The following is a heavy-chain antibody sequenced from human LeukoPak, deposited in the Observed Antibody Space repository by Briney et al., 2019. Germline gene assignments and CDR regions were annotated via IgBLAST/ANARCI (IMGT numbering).Heavy chain of an antibody. D-gene: IGHD3-10*01. J-gene: IGHJ3*01. V-gene: IGHV4-39*01. CDR2: IYYSGRT. CDR3: AGLQSTGDAFHL. CDR1: GGSISNSSYY. Sequence: SESLSLTCTVSGGSISNSSYYWGWIRQSPGKELEWIGNIYYSGRTYYNPSLKSRVTISVDTSKNQFSLNPNSVTAADTALYFSAGLQSTGDAFHLWGEETMVTDSS.